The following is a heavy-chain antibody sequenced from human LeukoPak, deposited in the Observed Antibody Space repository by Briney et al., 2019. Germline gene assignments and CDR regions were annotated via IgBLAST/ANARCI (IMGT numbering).Heavy chain of an antibody. Sequence: GGSLRLSCAASGFTFSSYSMNWVRQAPGKGLEWISSISSSSSYIYYADSVNGRFTISRDNAKNSLYLQMNSLRAEDTAVYYCAREGPYYDSSGFYHDAFDIWGQGTMVTVSS. V-gene: IGHV3-21*01. CDR2: ISSSSSYI. D-gene: IGHD3-22*01. J-gene: IGHJ3*02. CDR1: GFTFSSYS. CDR3: AREGPYYDSSGFYHDAFDI.